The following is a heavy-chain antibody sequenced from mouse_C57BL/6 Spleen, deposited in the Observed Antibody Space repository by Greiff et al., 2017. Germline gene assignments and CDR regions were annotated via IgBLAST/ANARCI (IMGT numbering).Heavy chain of an antibody. Sequence: EVQGVESGGGLVKPGGSLKLSCAASGFTFSSYAMSWVRQTPEKRLEWVATISDGGSYTYYPDNVQGRFTISRDNAKNNLYLQMSHLKSEDTAMYYCARAGSYYFDYWGQGTTLTVSS. D-gene: IGHD4-1*01. J-gene: IGHJ2*01. CDR1: GFTFSSYA. V-gene: IGHV5-4*01. CDR3: ARAGSYYFDY. CDR2: ISDGGSYT.